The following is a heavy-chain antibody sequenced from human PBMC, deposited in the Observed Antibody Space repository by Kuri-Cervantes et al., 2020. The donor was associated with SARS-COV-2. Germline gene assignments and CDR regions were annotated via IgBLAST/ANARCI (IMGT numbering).Heavy chain of an antibody. J-gene: IGHJ6*02. CDR3: ARDRDGYSSSWYGGYYYGMDV. CDR1: GFNFSSYS. D-gene: IGHD6-13*01. V-gene: IGHV3-21*01. Sequence: GESLKISCAASGFNFSSYSMNWVRQAPGKGLEWVSSISSSSSYIYYADSVKGRFTISRDNAKNSLYLQMNSLRDEDTAVYYCARDRDGYSSSWYGGYYYGMDVWGQGTTVTVSS. CDR2: ISSSSSYI.